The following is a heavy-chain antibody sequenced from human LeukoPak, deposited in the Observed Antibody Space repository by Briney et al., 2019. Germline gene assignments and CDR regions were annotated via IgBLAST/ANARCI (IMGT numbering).Heavy chain of an antibody. V-gene: IGHV4-59*01. Sequence: KTSETLSLTCTVSGGSISSYYWSWIRQPPGKGLEWIGYIYYSGSTNYNPSFKSRVTISVDTSKNQFSLKLSSVTAADTAVYYCARGGPLYDSSGYYEDYYYYYGMDVWGQGTTVTVS. CDR1: GGSISSYY. D-gene: IGHD3-22*01. CDR2: IYYSGST. J-gene: IGHJ6*02. CDR3: ARGGPLYDSSGYYEDYYYYYGMDV.